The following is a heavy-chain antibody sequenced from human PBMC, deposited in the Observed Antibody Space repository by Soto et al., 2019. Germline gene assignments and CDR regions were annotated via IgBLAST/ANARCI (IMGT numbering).Heavy chain of an antibody. V-gene: IGHV3-30*18. CDR1: GFTFSSYC. CDR2: ISYDGSNK. D-gene: IGHD1-26*01. J-gene: IGHJ5*02. Sequence: GGSLILSCAASGFTFSSYCMHWVRQAPGKGLEWVAVISYDGSNKYYADSVKGRFTISRDNSKNTLYLQMNSLRAEDTAVYYCAKSYYGPGTSNWFDPWGQGTLVTVS. CDR3: AKSYYGPGTSNWFDP.